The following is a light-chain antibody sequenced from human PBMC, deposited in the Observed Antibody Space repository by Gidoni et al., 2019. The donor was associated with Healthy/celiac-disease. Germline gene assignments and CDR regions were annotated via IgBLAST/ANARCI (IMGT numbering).Light chain of an antibody. Sequence: DIQMTQSPSSLSASVGDRVTITCRASQSISSYLNWYQQKPGKAPKLLIYAASSLQSGVPSRFSGSGSGTDCTRTISSLQPEDFATDYCQQSYSTPLTFXGXTKVEIK. J-gene: IGKJ4*01. CDR1: QSISSY. CDR2: AAS. CDR3: QQSYSTPLT. V-gene: IGKV1-39*01.